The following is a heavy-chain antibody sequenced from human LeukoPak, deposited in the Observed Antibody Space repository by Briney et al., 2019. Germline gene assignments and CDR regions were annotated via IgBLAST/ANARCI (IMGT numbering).Heavy chain of an antibody. CDR2: ISYDGSNK. D-gene: IGHD1-7*01. Sequence: PGRSLRLSCAASGFTFSSYAMHWVRQAPGKGLEWVAVISYDGSNKYYADSVKGRFTISRDNSKNTLYLQMNSLRAEDTAVYYCNRGGRITGTTSYYSYGMDVWGQGTAVTVS. J-gene: IGHJ6*02. CDR1: GFTFSSYA. V-gene: IGHV3-30-3*01. CDR3: NRGGRITGTTSYYSYGMDV.